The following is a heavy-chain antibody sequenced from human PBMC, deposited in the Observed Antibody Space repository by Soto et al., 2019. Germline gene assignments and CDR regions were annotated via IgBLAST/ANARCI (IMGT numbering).Heavy chain of an antibody. CDR2: INHSGST. D-gene: IGHD2-8*02. CDR3: ARDTFHWSIDY. CDR1: GGSFSGYY. V-gene: IGHV4-34*01. J-gene: IGHJ4*02. Sequence: SETLSLTCAVYGGSFSGYYWSWIRQPPGKGLEWIGEINHSGSTNYNPSLKSRVTISVDTSKNQFSLKLSSVTAADTAAYYCARDTFHWSIDYWGQGTLVTVSS.